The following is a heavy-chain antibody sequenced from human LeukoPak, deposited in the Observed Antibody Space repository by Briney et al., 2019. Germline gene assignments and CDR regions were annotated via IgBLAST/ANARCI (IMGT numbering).Heavy chain of an antibody. CDR2: IYYSGST. CDR1: GGFISSYY. CDR3: ARGVSHDDSSGYYNEYFQH. V-gene: IGHV4-59*08. J-gene: IGHJ1*01. D-gene: IGHD3-22*01. Sequence: SETLSLTCTVSGGFISSYYCSWIRQPPGKGLEWIGYIYYSGSTNYNPSLKSRVTISVDTSKNQFSLKLSSVTAADTAVYYCARGVSHDDSSGYYNEYFQHWGQGTLVTVSS.